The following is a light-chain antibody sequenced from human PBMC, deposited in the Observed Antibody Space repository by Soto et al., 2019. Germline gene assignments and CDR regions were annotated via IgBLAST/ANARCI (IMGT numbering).Light chain of an antibody. CDR1: QSVLYSPNSKNY. Sequence: DIVMTQSPDSLAVSLGERATINCKSSQSVLYSPNSKNYLARYQQKPGQPPKLLIFWASTRESGVPDRFSGSGSGTDFTLTISSLHAEDVAVYYCHQYYLTPYTFGQGTKLEI. CDR2: WAS. V-gene: IGKV4-1*01. J-gene: IGKJ2*01. CDR3: HQYYLTPYT.